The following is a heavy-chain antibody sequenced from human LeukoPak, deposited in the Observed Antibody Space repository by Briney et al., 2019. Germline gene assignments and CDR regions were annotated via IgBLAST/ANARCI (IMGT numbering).Heavy chain of an antibody. CDR3: ASDRYSSGWTLSYYYYYGMDV. CDR2: ISYDGSNK. Sequence: GGSLRLSCAASGFTFSSYAMHWVRQAPGKGLEWVAVISYDGSNKYYADSVKGRFTISRDNSKNTLYLQMNSLRAEDTAVYYCASDRYSSGWTLSYYYYYGMDVWGQGTTVTVSS. CDR1: GFTFSSYA. J-gene: IGHJ6*02. V-gene: IGHV3-30-3*01. D-gene: IGHD6-19*01.